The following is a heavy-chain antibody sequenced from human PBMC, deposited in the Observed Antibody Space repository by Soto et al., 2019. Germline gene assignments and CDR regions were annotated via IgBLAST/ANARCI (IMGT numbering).Heavy chain of an antibody. CDR3: ARGYFQYCSSTSCSNNWFDP. Sequence: QVQLQQWGAGLLKPSETLSLTCAVYGGSFSGYYWSWIRQPPGKGLEWIGEINHSGSTNYNPSLKSRVTISVDTSKNQFSLKLSSGTAADTAVYYCARGYFQYCSSTSCSNNWFDPWGQGTLVTVSS. D-gene: IGHD2-2*01. V-gene: IGHV4-34*01. CDR1: GGSFSGYY. J-gene: IGHJ5*02. CDR2: INHSGST.